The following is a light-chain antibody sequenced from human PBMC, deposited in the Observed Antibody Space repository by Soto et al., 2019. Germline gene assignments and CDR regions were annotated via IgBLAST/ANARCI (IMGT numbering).Light chain of an antibody. Sequence: QSVLTQSPSASASLGASVKLTCTLSSGHSSYAIAWHQQQPEKGPRYLMKLNSDGSHSKGYGIPDRFSGSSSGAERYLTISSLQSEDEADYYCQTWGTGIVVFGGGTKVTVL. CDR2: LNSDGSH. V-gene: IGLV4-69*01. CDR3: QTWGTGIVV. J-gene: IGLJ2*01. CDR1: SGHSSYA.